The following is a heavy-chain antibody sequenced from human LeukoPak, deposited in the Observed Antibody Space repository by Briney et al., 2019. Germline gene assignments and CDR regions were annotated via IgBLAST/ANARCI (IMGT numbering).Heavy chain of an antibody. V-gene: IGHV3-7*03. CDR1: GFTFGSYW. Sequence: GGSLRLSCAASGFTFGSYWMSWVRQAPGRGLEWVANIKQDGSEKYYVDSVKGRFTISRDNAKNSLYLRMDSLRPEDTALYYCASASPPFGGVVAPSYYYDYWGQGTLVTVSS. CDR3: ASASPPFGGVVAPSYYYDY. J-gene: IGHJ4*02. D-gene: IGHD3-16*02. CDR2: IKQDGSEK.